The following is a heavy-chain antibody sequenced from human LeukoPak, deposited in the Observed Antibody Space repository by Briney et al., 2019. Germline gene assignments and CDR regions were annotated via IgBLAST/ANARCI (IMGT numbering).Heavy chain of an antibody. CDR1: GFTFSNYA. V-gene: IGHV3-23*01. D-gene: IGHD7-27*01. Sequence: GGSLRLSCAASGFTFSNYAMSWVRQAPGKGLEWVSAISGSGAGTYFADSVKGRFTISRDNSKNTLYLQMNSLRAEDTAIYYCAKITWGIGRTGDRWGQGTLVTVSS. CDR3: AKITWGIGRTGDR. J-gene: IGHJ5*02. CDR2: ISGSGAGT.